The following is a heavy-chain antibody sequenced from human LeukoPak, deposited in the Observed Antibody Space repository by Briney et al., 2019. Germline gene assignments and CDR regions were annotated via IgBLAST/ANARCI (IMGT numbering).Heavy chain of an antibody. J-gene: IGHJ5*02. CDR2: IYHSGST. V-gene: IGHV4-38-2*01. D-gene: IGHD2/OR15-2a*01. CDR3: ARHRLAGLYPNWFDP. CDR1: GYSISSGYY. Sequence: SETLSLTCAVSGYSISSGYYWGWIRQPPGKGLEWIGSIYHSGSTYYNPSLKSRVTISVDTSKNQFSLKLSSVTAADTAAYYCARHRLAGLYPNWFDPWGQGTLVTVSS.